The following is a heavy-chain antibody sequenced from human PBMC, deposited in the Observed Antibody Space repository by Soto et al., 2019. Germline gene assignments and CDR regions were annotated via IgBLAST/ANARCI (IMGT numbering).Heavy chain of an antibody. J-gene: IGHJ5*02. CDR2: IYYSGST. D-gene: IGHD3-22*01. CDR3: ARDLQRIVGREGWSDP. V-gene: IGHV4-39*07. CDR1: GGSISSSSYY. Sequence: PSETLSLTCTVSGGSISSSSYYWGWIRQPPGKGLEWIGSIYYSGSTYYNPSLKSRVTISVDTSKNQFSLKLSSVTAADTAVYYCARDLQRIVGREGWSDPWGQGTLVSVSS.